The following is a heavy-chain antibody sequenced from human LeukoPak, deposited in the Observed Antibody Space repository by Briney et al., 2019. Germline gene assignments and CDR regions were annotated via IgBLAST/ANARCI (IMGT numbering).Heavy chain of an antibody. CDR2: ISYDGSNK. CDR3: ARDWRDCGGDCYAYNWFDP. CDR1: GFTFSSYA. J-gene: IGHJ5*02. D-gene: IGHD2-21*02. Sequence: GGSLRLSCAASGFTFSSYAMRWVRQAPGKGLEWVAVISYDGSNKYYADSVKGRFTISRDNSKNTLYLQMNSLRSEDTAVYYCARDWRDCGGDCYAYNWFDPWGQGTLVTVSS. V-gene: IGHV3-30*04.